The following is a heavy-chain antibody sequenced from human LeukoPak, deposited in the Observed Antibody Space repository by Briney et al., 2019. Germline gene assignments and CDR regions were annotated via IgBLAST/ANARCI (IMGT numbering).Heavy chain of an antibody. V-gene: IGHV4-34*01. D-gene: IGHD2-2*01. Sequence: PSETLSLTCAVYGGSFSGYYWNWIRQPPGKGLEWIGEINHSGSTNYNPSLKSRVTISVDTSKNQFSLKLSSVTAADTAVYYCARPATLGYCSSTSCWVLDAFDIWGQGTMVTVSS. CDR2: INHSGST. J-gene: IGHJ3*02. CDR3: ARPATLGYCSSTSCWVLDAFDI. CDR1: GGSFSGYY.